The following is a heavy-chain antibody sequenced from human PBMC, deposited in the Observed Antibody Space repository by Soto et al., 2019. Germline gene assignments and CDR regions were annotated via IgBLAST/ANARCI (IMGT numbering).Heavy chain of an antibody. V-gene: IGHV5-51*01. D-gene: IGHD2-2*01. CDR2: IYPGDSDT. CDR3: ARGLVVPAAMGYYYYYMDV. CDR1: GSSFTSYW. J-gene: IGHJ6*03. Sequence: GESLKISCKGSGSSFTSYWIGWVRQMPGKGLEWMGIIYPGDSDTRYSPSFQGQVTISADKSISTAYLQWSSLKASDTAMYYCARGLVVPAAMGYYYYYMDVWGKGTTVTVSS.